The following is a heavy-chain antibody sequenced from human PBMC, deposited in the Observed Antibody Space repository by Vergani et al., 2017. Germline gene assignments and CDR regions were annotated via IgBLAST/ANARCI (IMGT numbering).Heavy chain of an antibody. D-gene: IGHD3-3*01. CDR1: GGTFSSYA. CDR2: IIPIFGTA. J-gene: IGHJ6*03. V-gene: IGHV1-69*01. CDR3: ARSHYDFWSGYYRGYYYYMDV. Sequence: QAQLVQSGAEVKKPGSSVKVSCKASGGTFSSYAISWVRQAPGQGLEWMGGIIPIFGTANYAQKFQGRVTITADESTSTAYMELSSLRSEDTAVYYCARSHYDFWSGYYRGYYYYMDVWGKGTTVTVSS.